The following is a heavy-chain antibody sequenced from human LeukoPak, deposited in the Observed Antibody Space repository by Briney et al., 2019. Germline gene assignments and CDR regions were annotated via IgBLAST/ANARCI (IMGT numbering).Heavy chain of an antibody. CDR3: ARIAYNRVYYFDY. V-gene: IGHV4-39*01. CDR1: GGSISSSSYY. D-gene: IGHD1-14*01. Sequence: PSETLSLTCTVSGGSISSSSYYWGWIRQPPGKGLEWIGNIYYSGTTYFNASLKSRVTISVDTSKNQLSLKLTSVTAADTAVYYCARIAYNRVYYFDYWGQGTLVAVSS. J-gene: IGHJ4*02. CDR2: IYYSGTT.